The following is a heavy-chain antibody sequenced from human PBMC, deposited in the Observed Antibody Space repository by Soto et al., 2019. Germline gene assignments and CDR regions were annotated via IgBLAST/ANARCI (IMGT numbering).Heavy chain of an antibody. V-gene: IGHV4-59*01. CDR1: GGSISSYY. Sequence: PSETLSLTCTVSGGSISSYYWSWIRQPPGKGLEWIGYIYYSGSTNYNPSLKSRVTISVDTSKNQFSLKLSSVTAADTAVYYCARDRYGDIDYWGQGTLVTVSS. CDR3: ARDRYGDIDY. D-gene: IGHD5-18*01. J-gene: IGHJ4*02. CDR2: IYYSGST.